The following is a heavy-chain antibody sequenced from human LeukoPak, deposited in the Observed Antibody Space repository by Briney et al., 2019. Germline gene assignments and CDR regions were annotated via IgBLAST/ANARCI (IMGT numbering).Heavy chain of an antibody. CDR2: ISSSGSTI. Sequence: PGGSLRLSCAASGFTFSDYYMSWIRQAPGKGLEWVSYISSSGSTIYYADSVKGRFTISRDNAKNSLYLQMNSLRAEDTAVYYCARAPSGGGYCSGGSCYSTYYYGMDVWGQGTTVTVSS. V-gene: IGHV3-11*01. J-gene: IGHJ6*02. CDR1: GFTFSDYY. D-gene: IGHD2-15*01. CDR3: ARAPSGGGYCSGGSCYSTYYYGMDV.